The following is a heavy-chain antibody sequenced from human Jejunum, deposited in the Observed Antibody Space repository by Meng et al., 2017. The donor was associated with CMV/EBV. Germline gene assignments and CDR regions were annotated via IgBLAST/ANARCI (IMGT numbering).Heavy chain of an antibody. CDR2: IGTGSTK. J-gene: IGHJ6*02. CDR3: VRDPVLSGLDV. CDR1: GFRLSIYS. V-gene: IGHV3-48*04. Sequence: SCAASGFRLSIYSMHWVRQAPGKGLEWVAYIGTGSTKYYADSLEGRFTVSRDDAKNSLYLQMNSLRGEDTAVYFCVRDPVLSGLDVWGQGTTVTVSS.